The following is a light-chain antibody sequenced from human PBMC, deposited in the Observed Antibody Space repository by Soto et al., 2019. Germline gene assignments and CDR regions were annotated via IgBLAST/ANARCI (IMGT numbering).Light chain of an antibody. CDR1: QSVSSSF. J-gene: IGKJ1*01. CDR3: QQYDSSPRT. Sequence: EIVLTQSPGTLSLSPGERATLSCRASQSVSSSFLAWYQQKPGQAPRLLIYGASSRATGIPDRFGGSGSGTDFTLTISRLEPEDFAVCYCQQYDSSPRTFGQGTKVEVK. V-gene: IGKV3-20*01. CDR2: GAS.